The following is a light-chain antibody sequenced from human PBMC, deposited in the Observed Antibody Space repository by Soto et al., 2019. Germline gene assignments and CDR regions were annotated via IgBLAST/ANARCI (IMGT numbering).Light chain of an antibody. CDR3: SSYAGSKNFVV. CDR1: SSDVGGYDF. V-gene: IGLV2-8*02. Sequence: QSALTQPPSASRSPGQSVTISCTGTSSDVGGYDFVSWYQQHPGKAPKLMIYEVTKRPSGVPDRFSGSKSDNTASLTVSGLQAEDEANYYCSSYAGSKNFVVFGGGTKLTVL. J-gene: IGLJ2*01. CDR2: EVT.